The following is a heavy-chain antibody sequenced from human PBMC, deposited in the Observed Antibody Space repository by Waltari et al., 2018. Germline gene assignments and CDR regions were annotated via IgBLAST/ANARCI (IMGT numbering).Heavy chain of an antibody. V-gene: IGHV3-7*01. Sequence: EVQLVESGGGLVQPGGSLRLSCAASGFTFSEFWLSWVRQAPGKGLEWVANIKQDGSDKYYVESVKGRFTISRDNANNLLFLQMNSLRVDDTALYYCSSMDFWGKGTTVIVSS. CDR3: SSMDF. CDR2: IKQDGSDK. J-gene: IGHJ6*03. CDR1: GFTFSEFW.